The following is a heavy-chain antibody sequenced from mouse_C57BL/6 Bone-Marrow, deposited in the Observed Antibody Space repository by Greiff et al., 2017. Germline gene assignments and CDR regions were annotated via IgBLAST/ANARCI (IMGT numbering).Heavy chain of an antibody. V-gene: IGHV1-55*01. J-gene: IGHJ4*01. CDR2: IYPGSGST. CDR1: GYTFTSYW. Sequence: QVQLQQPGAELVKPGASVKMSCKASGYTFTSYWITWVKQRPGQGLEWIGDIYPGSGSTNYNEKFKSKATLTVDTSSSTAYMQLSSLTSEDSAVYYCARGKLGRDYYAMDYWGQGTSVTVSS. CDR3: ARGKLGRDYYAMDY. D-gene: IGHD4-1*01.